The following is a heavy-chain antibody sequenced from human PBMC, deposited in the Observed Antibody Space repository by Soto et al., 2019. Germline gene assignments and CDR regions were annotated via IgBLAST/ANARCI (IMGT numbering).Heavy chain of an antibody. Sequence: QVQLQESGPGLVKPSQTLSLTCTVSGGSISSGDYYWSWIRQPPGKGLEWIGYIYYSGSTYYNPSLKSRVTTSVDTSRNQFSLKLSSVTAADTAVYYCARRVVVVAASLGGGGFDPWGQGTLVTVSS. D-gene: IGHD2-15*01. CDR3: ARRVVVVAASLGGGGFDP. V-gene: IGHV4-30-4*01. CDR1: GGSISSGDYY. J-gene: IGHJ5*02. CDR2: IYYSGST.